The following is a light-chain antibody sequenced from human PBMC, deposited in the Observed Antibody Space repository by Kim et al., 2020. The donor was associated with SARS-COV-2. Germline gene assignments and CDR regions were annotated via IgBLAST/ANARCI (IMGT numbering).Light chain of an antibody. CDR1: QGITKS. Sequence: DIQMTQSPSSLSASVGDRVTISCRASQGITKSLAWYQQKPGQVPELLIYAAATLLAGVPSRFSGSGSGTDFTLTISSLQPGDVATYYCQQYKSAPLTFGGGTKVEIK. J-gene: IGKJ4*01. V-gene: IGKV1-27*01. CDR3: QQYKSAPLT. CDR2: AAA.